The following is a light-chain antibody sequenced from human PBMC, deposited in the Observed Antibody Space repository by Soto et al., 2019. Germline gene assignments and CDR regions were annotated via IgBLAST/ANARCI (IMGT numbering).Light chain of an antibody. Sequence: EIVLTQSPGTLSLSPGERATLSCRASQSDSSSYLAWYQQKPGQAPRLLIYGASSRATGIPDRFSGSGSGTDFTLTISRLEPADVAVYYCQQYGISPPYTFGQGTKLEIK. V-gene: IGKV3-20*01. CDR2: GAS. CDR3: QQYGISPPYT. CDR1: QSDSSSY. J-gene: IGKJ2*01.